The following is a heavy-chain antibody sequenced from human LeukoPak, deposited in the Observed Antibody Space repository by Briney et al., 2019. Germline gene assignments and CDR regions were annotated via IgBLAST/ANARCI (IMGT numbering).Heavy chain of an antibody. Sequence: SETLSLTCTVSGGSISSYYWSWIRQPPGKGLEWIGYIYYTGSTNYNPSLKSRVTISVDTSKNQFSLKLSSVTAADTAVYFCASSLSSNWNDAFDIWGQGTMVTVSS. D-gene: IGHD6-13*01. V-gene: IGHV4-59*01. CDR3: ASSLSSNWNDAFDI. CDR1: GGSISSYY. CDR2: IYYTGST. J-gene: IGHJ3*02.